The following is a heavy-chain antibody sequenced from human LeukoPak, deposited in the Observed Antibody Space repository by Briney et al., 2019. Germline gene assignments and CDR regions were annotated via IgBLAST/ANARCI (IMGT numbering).Heavy chain of an antibody. CDR1: GFTFSSYA. CDR2: LSYDGSRK. D-gene: IGHD3-10*01. CDR3: AKVRGGYYGSGSYEGVDD. V-gene: IGHV3-30*18. Sequence: GRSLRLSCAASGFTFSSYAMQWVRQAPVKGLEWLAILSYDGSRKNYADSVKGRLTISRDNSKNTLYLQLNSLRGDDTAVYYCAKVRGGYYGSGSYEGVDDWGQGTLVTVSS. J-gene: IGHJ4*02.